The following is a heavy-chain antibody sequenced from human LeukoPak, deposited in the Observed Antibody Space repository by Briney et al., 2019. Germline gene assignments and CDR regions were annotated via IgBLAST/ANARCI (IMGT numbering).Heavy chain of an antibody. V-gene: IGHV3-30-3*01. CDR3: AKVSGGGLYYDGMGV. CDR1: GFTFSSYA. J-gene: IGHJ6*02. Sequence: GGSLRLSCAASGFTFSSYAVHWVRQAPGRGLEWVAVISYDGSNKYYADSVKGRFTISRDSSKNTLYLQMNSLRAEDTAVYYCAKVSGGGLYYDGMGVWGQGTTVTVSS. CDR2: ISYDGSNK. D-gene: IGHD1-14*01.